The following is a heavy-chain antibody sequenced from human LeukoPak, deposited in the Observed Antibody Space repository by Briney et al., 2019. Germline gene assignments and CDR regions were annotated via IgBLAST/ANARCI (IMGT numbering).Heavy chain of an antibody. CDR2: IYYSGST. D-gene: IGHD3-16*02. CDR3: ARGLYDYVWGSYRENYYFDY. V-gene: IGHV4-59*01. CDR1: GGSISSYY. Sequence: KPSETLSLTCTVSGGSISSYYWSWIRQPPGKGLEWIGYIYYSGSTNYNPSLKSRVTISVDTSKNQFSLKLSSVTAADTAVYYCARGLYDYVWGSYRENYYFDYWGQGTLVTVSS. J-gene: IGHJ4*02.